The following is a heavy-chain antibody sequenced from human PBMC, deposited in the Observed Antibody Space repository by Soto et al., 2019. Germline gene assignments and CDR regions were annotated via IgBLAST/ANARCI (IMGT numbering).Heavy chain of an antibody. Sequence: GESLKISCKGSGYSFANFWIGWVRQMPGKGLEWMGIVHAGESHTTYSPSFQGQVTISADKSIGTAYLQWRSLRASDTAIYYCARRVYQPLLSDYFDYWGQGTQVTVPS. CDR2: VHAGESHT. V-gene: IGHV5-51*01. CDR3: ARRVYQPLLSDYFDY. CDR1: GYSFANFW. J-gene: IGHJ4*02. D-gene: IGHD2-2*01.